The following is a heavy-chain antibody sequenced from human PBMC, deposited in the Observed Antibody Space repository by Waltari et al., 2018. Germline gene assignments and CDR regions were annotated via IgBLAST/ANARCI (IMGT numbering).Heavy chain of an antibody. V-gene: IGHV3-7*01. CDR1: GFTFRRYW. CDR3: AREGVVAPGFDY. Sequence: EVQLVESGGGLVQPGGSLRLSCAASGFTFRRYWMSWVRQAPGKGLEWVANIKQDGSEKYYVDSVKGRFTISRDNAKNSLYLQMNSLRAEDTAVYYCAREGVVAPGFDYWGQGTLVTVSS. CDR2: IKQDGSEK. J-gene: IGHJ4*02. D-gene: IGHD2-15*01.